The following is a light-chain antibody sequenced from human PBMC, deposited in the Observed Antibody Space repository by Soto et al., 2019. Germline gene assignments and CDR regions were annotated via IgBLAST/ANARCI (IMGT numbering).Light chain of an antibody. V-gene: IGLV2-14*01. Sequence: QSALNQPASVSGSPGQSITISCTGTSSDVGGYNYVSWYQQHPGKAPKLMIYDVSNRPSGVSNRFSGSKSGNTASLTISGLQAEDEADYYCSSYTSSSPVVFGGGTQLTVL. CDR1: SSDVGGYNY. CDR3: SSYTSSSPVV. J-gene: IGLJ2*01. CDR2: DVS.